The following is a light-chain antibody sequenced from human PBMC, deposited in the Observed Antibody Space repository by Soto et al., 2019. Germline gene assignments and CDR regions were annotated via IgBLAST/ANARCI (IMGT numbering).Light chain of an antibody. J-gene: IGKJ2*01. CDR1: QDISNY. V-gene: IGKV1-33*01. CDR3: QQYDNLSYT. CDR2: DAS. Sequence: DIQMTQSPSSLSASVGDRVTITCQASQDISNYLNWYQQKPGKAPKLLIYDASNLETGVPSRFSGSGSGPDFTLTISSLQPEDIATYYCQQYDNLSYTFGQGTKLEIK.